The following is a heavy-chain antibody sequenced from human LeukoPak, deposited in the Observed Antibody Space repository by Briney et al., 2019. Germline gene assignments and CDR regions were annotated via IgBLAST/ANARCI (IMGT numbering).Heavy chain of an antibody. V-gene: IGHV3-21*01. Sequence: PGGSLRLSCAASGFTFSSYSMNWVRQAPGKGLEWVSSISSSSSYIYYADSVKGRFTISRDNAKNSLYLQMNSLRAEDTAVYYCARDHRGYYYDSSGYYYDLWGQGTLVTVSS. CDR1: GFTFSSYS. J-gene: IGHJ4*02. CDR3: ARDHRGYYYDSSGYYYDL. CDR2: ISSSSSYI. D-gene: IGHD3-22*01.